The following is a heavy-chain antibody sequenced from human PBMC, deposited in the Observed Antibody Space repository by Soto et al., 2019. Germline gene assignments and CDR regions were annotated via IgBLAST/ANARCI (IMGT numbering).Heavy chain of an antibody. CDR1: GFTCSGYA. V-gene: IGHV3-23*01. D-gene: IGHD1-26*01. Sequence: GGSLRLSCVTSGFTCSGYAMAWGRQAPGKGLELVSGMCDSCLTTYYADSVKGRFTISRDNSNSTFFLQMKRLRAADTAVYYCAKDARRSGIVGQWVAWVQG. CDR2: MCDSCLTT. J-gene: IGHJ1*01. CDR3: AKDARRSGIVGQWVA.